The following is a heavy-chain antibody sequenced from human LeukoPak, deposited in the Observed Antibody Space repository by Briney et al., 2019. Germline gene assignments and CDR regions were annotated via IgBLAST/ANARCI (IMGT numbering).Heavy chain of an antibody. CDR1: GGSISSGSYY. CDR3: ARETILLYYYNSSGIDY. J-gene: IGHJ4*02. V-gene: IGHV4-61*02. D-gene: IGHD3-22*01. Sequence: SETLSHTCTVSGGSISSGSYYWSWIRQPAGKGLEWIGRIYTSGSTNYNPSLKSRVTISVDTSKNQFSLKLSSVTAADTAVYYCARETILLYYYNSSGIDYWGQGTLVTVSS. CDR2: IYTSGST.